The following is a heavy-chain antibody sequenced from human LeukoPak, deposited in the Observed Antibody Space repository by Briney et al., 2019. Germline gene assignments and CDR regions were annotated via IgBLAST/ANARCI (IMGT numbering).Heavy chain of an antibody. CDR1: GFTFSSYW. CDR2: INSYGSST. J-gene: IGHJ6*03. V-gene: IGHV3-74*01. D-gene: IGHD3-3*01. Sequence: PGGSLRLSCAASGFTFSSYWMHWVRQAPGKGLVWVSRINSYGSSTSYVDSVKRRFSISIDNHKKTLYLQMNSLRAEGTAVYYCARAQKYNYAFWSGSSYYYYYMDVWGKGTTVTVSS. CDR3: ARAQKYNYAFWSGSSYYYYYMDV.